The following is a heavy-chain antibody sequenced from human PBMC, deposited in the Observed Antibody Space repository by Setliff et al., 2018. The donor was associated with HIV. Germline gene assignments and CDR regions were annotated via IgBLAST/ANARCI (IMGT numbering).Heavy chain of an antibody. V-gene: IGHV4-61*02. D-gene: IGHD4-4*01. J-gene: IGHJ5*02. Sequence: SETLSLTCTVSGGSIDSGNYDWNWVRQPGGKGLEWIGRIYTRGSTKYSPTFESRVTMSLDTSKNQFSLNLRSVTAADTALYYCARDLTSNSNCFDPWSQGIPVTVSS. CDR2: IYTRGST. CDR1: GGSIDSGNYD. CDR3: ARDLTSNSNCFDP.